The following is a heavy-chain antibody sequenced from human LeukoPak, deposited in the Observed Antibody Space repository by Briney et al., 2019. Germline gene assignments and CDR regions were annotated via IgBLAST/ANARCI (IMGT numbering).Heavy chain of an antibody. J-gene: IGHJ4*02. Sequence: SETLSPTCTVSGGSISSYYWSWIRQPPGKGLEWIGYIYYSGSTNYNPSLKSRVTISVDTSKNQFSLKLSSVTAADTAVYYCARGRVVPAALKYYFDYWGQGTLVTVSS. CDR1: GGSISSYY. CDR2: IYYSGST. D-gene: IGHD2-2*01. CDR3: ARGRVVPAALKYYFDY. V-gene: IGHV4-59*01.